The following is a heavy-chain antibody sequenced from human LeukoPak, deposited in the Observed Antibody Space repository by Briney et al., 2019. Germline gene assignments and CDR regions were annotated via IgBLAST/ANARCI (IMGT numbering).Heavy chain of an antibody. V-gene: IGHV1-69*04. CDR2: IIPIPGIA. CDR3: ARGLITIFGVVILRFDY. J-gene: IGHJ4*02. Sequence: SVKVSCKASGGTFSSYAISWVRQAPGQGLEWMGRIIPIPGIANYAQKFQGRVTITADKSTSTAYMELRSLRSDDTAVYYCARGLITIFGVVILRFDYWGQGTLVTVSS. CDR1: GGTFSSYA. D-gene: IGHD3-3*01.